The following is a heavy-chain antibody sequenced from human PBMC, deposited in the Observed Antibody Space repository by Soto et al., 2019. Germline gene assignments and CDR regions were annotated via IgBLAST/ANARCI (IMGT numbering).Heavy chain of an antibody. J-gene: IGHJ6*02. D-gene: IGHD3-10*01. CDR3: ARDGPYYYASRMDV. V-gene: IGHV3-53*04. CDR1: GIPVSSNY. Sequence: EVQLVESGGGLVQPGGSLRLSCVASGIPVSSNYMTWVRQAPGKGLEWVSVLHSGGDTYYANSVKGRFTISRHDSTNTLFLQMNSLTAEDTAVYYCARDGPYYYASRMDVWGQGTTVTFSS. CDR2: LHSGGDT.